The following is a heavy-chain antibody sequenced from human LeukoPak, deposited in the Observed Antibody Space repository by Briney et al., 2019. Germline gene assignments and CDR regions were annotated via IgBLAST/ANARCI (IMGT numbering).Heavy chain of an antibody. CDR3: ASTIFEMATMWPYFDY. V-gene: IGHV4-39*01. D-gene: IGHD5-24*01. CDR2: IYYSGST. CDR1: GGSISSGDYY. J-gene: IGHJ4*02. Sequence: PSQTLSLTCIVSGGSISSGDYYWGWIRQPPGKGLEWIGSIYYSGSTYYNPSLKSRVTISVDTSKNQFSLKLSSVTAADTAVYYCASTIFEMATMWPYFDYWGQGTLVTVSS.